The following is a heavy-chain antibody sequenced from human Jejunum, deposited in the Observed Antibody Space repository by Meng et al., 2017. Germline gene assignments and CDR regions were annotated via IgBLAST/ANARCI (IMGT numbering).Heavy chain of an antibody. Sequence: EVQLVESGGDLVQPGGSLRLSCAVSGFFFKGYAMHWVRQAPGKGLEYVSAISGNGDSTYYAHSVKGRFTISRDNAKNTLYLQMDSLRAEDTAVYYCAQSDYFHYWGQGALVTVSS. V-gene: IGHV3-64*01. J-gene: IGHJ4*02. CDR1: GFFFKGYA. CDR2: ISGNGDST. CDR3: AQSDYFHY.